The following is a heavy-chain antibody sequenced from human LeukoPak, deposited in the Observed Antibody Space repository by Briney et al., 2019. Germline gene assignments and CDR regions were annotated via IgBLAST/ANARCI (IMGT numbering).Heavy chain of an antibody. D-gene: IGHD6-13*01. Sequence: SETLSPTCTVSGGSISSYYWSWIRQPAGKGLEWIGRIYTSGSTNYNPSLKSRVTMSVDTSKNQFSLKLSSVTAADTAVYYCARDRLLSSSWHFDYWGQGTLVTVSS. CDR2: IYTSGST. CDR3: ARDRLLSSSWHFDY. V-gene: IGHV4-4*07. J-gene: IGHJ4*02. CDR1: GGSISSYY.